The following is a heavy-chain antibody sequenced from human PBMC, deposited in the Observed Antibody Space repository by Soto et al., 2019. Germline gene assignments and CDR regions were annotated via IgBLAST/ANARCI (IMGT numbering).Heavy chain of an antibody. V-gene: IGHV4-39*01. CDR2: IYYSGIT. D-gene: IGHD3-16*01. Sequence: PSETLSLTCTVSGGSISSSSYYWGWIRQPPGKGLEWIGSIYYSGITYYNPSLKSRVTISVDTSKNQFSLKLSSVTAADTAVYYCARQTGETHFDYWGQGTLVTVSS. CDR1: GGSISSSSYY. J-gene: IGHJ4*02. CDR3: ARQTGETHFDY.